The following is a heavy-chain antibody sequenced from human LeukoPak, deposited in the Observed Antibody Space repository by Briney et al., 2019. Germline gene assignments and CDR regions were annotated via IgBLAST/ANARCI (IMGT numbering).Heavy chain of an antibody. Sequence: GGSLRLSCAASGFTFSSYGMHWVRQAPGKGLEWVAFIRYDGSNKYYADSVKGRFTISRDNSKNTLYLQMNSLRAEDTAVYYCAKPQGSITMVRGVILLFDYWGQGTLVTVSS. CDR2: IRYDGSNK. V-gene: IGHV3-30*02. CDR3: AKPQGSITMVRGVILLFDY. J-gene: IGHJ4*02. D-gene: IGHD3-10*01. CDR1: GFTFSSYG.